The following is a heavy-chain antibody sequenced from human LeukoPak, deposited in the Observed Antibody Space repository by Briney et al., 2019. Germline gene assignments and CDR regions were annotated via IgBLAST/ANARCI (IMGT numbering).Heavy chain of an antibody. CDR2: IYYSGST. CDR3: VRRAVAGSTGTFDY. J-gene: IGHJ4*02. V-gene: IGHV4-39*01. CDR1: AGSISSSSYY. D-gene: IGHD6-19*01. Sequence: SETLSLTCTVSAGSISSSSYYWGWIRQPPGKGLEWIGSIYYSGSTYYNPSLKSRVTISVDTSKNQFSLKLSSVTAADTAVYYCVRRAVAGSTGTFDYWGQGTLVTVSS.